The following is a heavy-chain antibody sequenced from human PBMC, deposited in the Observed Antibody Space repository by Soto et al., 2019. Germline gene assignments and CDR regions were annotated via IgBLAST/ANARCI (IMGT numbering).Heavy chain of an antibody. J-gene: IGHJ6*02. V-gene: IGHV3-15*04. CDR3: TTTYCSSSSCCTYAMDV. CDR1: GFTFGDPW. Sequence: SGGSMRLSCAASGFTFGDPWKNWACLSPGNRLDCVRRIDSITAGGATNYAAPVKGRFTISRDDSKNTLYLQMNSLNTEDTAVYYCTTTYCSSSSCCTYAMDVWGQGTTVTVAS. D-gene: IGHD2-15*01. CDR2: IDSITAGGAT.